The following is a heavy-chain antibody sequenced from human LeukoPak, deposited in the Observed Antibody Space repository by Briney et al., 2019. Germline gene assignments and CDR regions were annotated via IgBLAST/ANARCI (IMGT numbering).Heavy chain of an antibody. V-gene: IGHV4-34*01. CDR3: ARAQLDY. J-gene: IGHJ4*02. Sequence: SETLSLTCAVYGGSFSGYYWSWIRQPPGKGLEWIGEINHSGSTNYNPSLKSRVTISVDTSKNQFSLKLSSVTAADTAVYYCARAQLDYWGQGTLLTVSS. CDR2: INHSGST. D-gene: IGHD1-1*01. CDR1: GGSFSGYY.